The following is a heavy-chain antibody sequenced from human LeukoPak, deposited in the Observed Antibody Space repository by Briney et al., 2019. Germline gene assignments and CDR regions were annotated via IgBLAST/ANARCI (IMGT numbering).Heavy chain of an antibody. D-gene: IGHD6-6*01. V-gene: IGHV3-53*01. CDR2: IHSGGST. Sequence: GGSLRLSCAASGFTFSTYAMSWVRQAPGKGLEWVSVIHSGGSTYYADSVKGRFTISRDTSKNTLSLQMNSLRAEDTAVYYCASLSLGHYWGQGTLVTVSS. CDR3: ASLSLGHY. CDR1: GFTFSTYA. J-gene: IGHJ4*02.